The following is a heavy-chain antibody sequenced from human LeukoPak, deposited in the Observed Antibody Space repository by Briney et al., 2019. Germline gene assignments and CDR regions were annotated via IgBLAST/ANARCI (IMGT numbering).Heavy chain of an antibody. CDR2: INVDGTAE. CDR3: ARVDDLDAFDI. V-gene: IGHV3-7*01. J-gene: IGHJ3*02. CDR1: GFSFSTIY. Sequence: SGGSLRLSCAASGFSFSTIYMSWVRQTPGQGLEWVANINVDGTAEYYVDSVKGRFTISRDNSKSRLHLQMTSLRPEDAAVYYCARVDDLDAFDIWGQGTMVIVSS. D-gene: IGHD2-2*03.